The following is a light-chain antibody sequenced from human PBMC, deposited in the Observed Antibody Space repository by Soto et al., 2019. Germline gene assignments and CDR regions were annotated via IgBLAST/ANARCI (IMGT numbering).Light chain of an antibody. CDR3: QQYGRSPGYT. Sequence: EIVLTQSPGNLSLSPGERATLSCRASQSVSSSYLAWYQQKPGQAPRLLIYGASSRATGIPDRFSGSGSGTDFTLTISRLEPEDFAVYYCQQYGRSPGYTFGQGTKLEIK. V-gene: IGKV3-20*01. J-gene: IGKJ2*01. CDR2: GAS. CDR1: QSVSSSY.